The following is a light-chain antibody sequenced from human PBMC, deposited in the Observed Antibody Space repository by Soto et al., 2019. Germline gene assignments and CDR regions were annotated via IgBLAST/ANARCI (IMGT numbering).Light chain of an antibody. CDR3: GTWDHSLSAGYV. V-gene: IGLV1-51*01. Sequence: QSVLTQPPSVSAAPGQKVSISCSGSSSNIGNNFVSWYQHHPGTAPKLLIYDNIKRPSGIPDRFSGSRSGTSATLVITGLQTGDEADSYCGTWDHSLSAGYVFGTGTKVTVL. CDR2: DNI. CDR1: SSNIGNNF. J-gene: IGLJ1*01.